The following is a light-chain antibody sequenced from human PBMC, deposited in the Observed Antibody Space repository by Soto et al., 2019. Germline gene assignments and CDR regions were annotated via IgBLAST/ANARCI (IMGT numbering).Light chain of an antibody. CDR2: DAS. CDR3: QQYFSNSYT. J-gene: IGKJ2*01. V-gene: IGKV1-5*01. CDR1: QSIGTW. Sequence: DIQMTQSPSTLSTSVGDRVTITCRASQSIGTWLAWYQQKPGKAPKVLVSDASSLQSEVPSRFSGSGSWTEFTLTISAPPPDDFAPYPCQQYFSNSYTFGQGTKLE.